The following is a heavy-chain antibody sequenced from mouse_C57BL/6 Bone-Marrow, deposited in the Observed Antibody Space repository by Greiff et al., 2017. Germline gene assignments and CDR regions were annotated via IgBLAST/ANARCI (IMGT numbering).Heavy chain of an antibody. Sequence: DVMLVESGGGLVKPGGSLKLSCAASGFTFSDYGMHWVRQAPEKGLEWVAYISSGSSTIYYADPVKGRFTIARDNAKNTLFLQMTSLRSEDTAMYYCARCPFYDYDEEGDYWGQGTTLTVSS. J-gene: IGHJ2*01. V-gene: IGHV5-17*01. CDR3: ARCPFYDYDEEGDY. CDR2: ISSGSSTI. CDR1: GFTFSDYG. D-gene: IGHD2-4*01.